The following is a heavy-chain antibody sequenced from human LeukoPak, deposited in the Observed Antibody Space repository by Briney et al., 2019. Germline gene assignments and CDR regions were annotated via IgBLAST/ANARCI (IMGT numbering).Heavy chain of an antibody. CDR3: ARGRIPDDSGSRGDYFDY. D-gene: IGHD3-10*01. Sequence: SETLCLTCAVYGGSFRGFFWTWIRQPPGKGLEWIGEINHSAGTNYNPSLKSRVTISIDTSKNQFSLKVDSVTAADPAVYYCARGRIPDDSGSRGDYFDYWGQGSLVTVSS. CDR2: INHSAGT. J-gene: IGHJ4*02. V-gene: IGHV4-34*01. CDR1: GGSFRGFF.